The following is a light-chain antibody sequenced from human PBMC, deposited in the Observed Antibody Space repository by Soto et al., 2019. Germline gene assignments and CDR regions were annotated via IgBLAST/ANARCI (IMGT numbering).Light chain of an antibody. V-gene: IGKV1-5*01. CDR3: QQYNSYSGT. J-gene: IGKJ1*01. Sequence: DIQMTKSPSTLSASVGDRVTITCRASQSISSWLAWYQQKPGKTPKLMIYDDSSLESWVPSRLSGSGSGTEFALPISSLQAHDFATYYCQQYNSYSGTLGQVTKMEIK. CDR1: QSISSW. CDR2: DDS.